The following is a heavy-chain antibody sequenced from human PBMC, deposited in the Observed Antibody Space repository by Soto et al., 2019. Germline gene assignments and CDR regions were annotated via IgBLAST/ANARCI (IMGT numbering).Heavy chain of an antibody. J-gene: IGHJ4*02. CDR1: GFTFNTYG. CDR3: ARDYDSSGYPRYYFDY. Sequence: QVQLVESGGGVVQPGRSLRLSCAASGFTFNTYGMHWVRQAPGKGLEWVAIIWYDGSNKYYADSVKGRFTISRDNSKNTLYLQMNSLRAEDTAVYYCARDYDSSGYPRYYFDYWSQGTLVTVSS. CDR2: IWYDGSNK. D-gene: IGHD3-22*01. V-gene: IGHV3-33*01.